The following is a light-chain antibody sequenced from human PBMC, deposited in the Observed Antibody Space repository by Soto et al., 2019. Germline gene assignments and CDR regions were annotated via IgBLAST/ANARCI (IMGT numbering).Light chain of an antibody. Sequence: DIQMTQSPSSVSASVGDRVTITCRASQDVSTWLAWYQHKPGKAPNLLIHDTSILQSGVPSRFSGSGSGTEFTLTISSLQPEDFAVYYCQQYGNLPLTFGGGTKVDIK. V-gene: IGKV1-12*01. CDR3: QQYGNLPLT. CDR2: DTS. CDR1: QDVSTW. J-gene: IGKJ4*01.